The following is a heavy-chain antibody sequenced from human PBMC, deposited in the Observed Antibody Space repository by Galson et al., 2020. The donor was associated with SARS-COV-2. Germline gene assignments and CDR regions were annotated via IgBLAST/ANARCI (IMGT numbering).Heavy chain of an antibody. CDR1: GDSVSSNSAA. V-gene: IGHV6-1*01. CDR3: ARAVHPIFGVVILAANYYYGMDV. Sequence: ETSETLSLTCAISGDSVSSNSAAWNWIRQSPSRGLEWLGRTYYRSKWYNDYAVSVKSRITINPDTSKNQFSLQLNSVTPEDTAVYYCARAVHPIFGVVILAANYYYGMDVWGQGTTVTVSS. D-gene: IGHD3-3*01. CDR2: TYYRSKWYN. J-gene: IGHJ6*02.